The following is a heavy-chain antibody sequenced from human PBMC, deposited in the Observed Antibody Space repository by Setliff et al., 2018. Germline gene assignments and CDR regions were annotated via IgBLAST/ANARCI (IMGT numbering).Heavy chain of an antibody. J-gene: IGHJ6*03. D-gene: IGHD3-3*01. CDR1: GGSISNTYYY. Sequence: KTSETLSLTCTVSGGSISNTYYYWSWIRQPAGKGLEWIGQIYTSWSTNYNPSLKSRVTISVDTSKNQFSLKLSSVTAADTAVYYCARLSGFLYIDVWGKGTTVTVSS. V-gene: IGHV4-61*09. CDR3: ARLSGFLYIDV. CDR2: IYTSWST.